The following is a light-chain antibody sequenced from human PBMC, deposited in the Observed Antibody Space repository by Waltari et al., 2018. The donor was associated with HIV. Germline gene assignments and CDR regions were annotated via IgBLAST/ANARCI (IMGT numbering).Light chain of an antibody. CDR2: EVT. CDR1: SSDVGGYNY. J-gene: IGLJ2*01. CDR3: SSYTSSNTGV. V-gene: IGLV2-14*01. Sequence: QSALTQPASVSGSPGQSITISCTGTSSDVGGYNYVSWYQQHPGKAPKVMIYEVTNRPSGVSKRFSGAKSGNTASLTISGLQAEDEADYYCSSYTSSNTGVFGGGTKLTVL.